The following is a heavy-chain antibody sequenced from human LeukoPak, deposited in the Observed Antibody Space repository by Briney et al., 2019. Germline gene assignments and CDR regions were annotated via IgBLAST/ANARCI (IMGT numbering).Heavy chain of an antibody. D-gene: IGHD2-15*01. Sequence: GESLKISCKGSGYSFTSHWIGWVRQLPGKGLEWMGIIYPGDSGTRYSPSFQSQVTISADRSITTAYLQWSSLKASDTAMYFCARSALGYCSGGNCYQDYWGQGTLVTVSS. CDR3: ARSALGYCSGGNCYQDY. CDR2: IYPGDSGT. V-gene: IGHV5-51*01. J-gene: IGHJ4*02. CDR1: GYSFTSHW.